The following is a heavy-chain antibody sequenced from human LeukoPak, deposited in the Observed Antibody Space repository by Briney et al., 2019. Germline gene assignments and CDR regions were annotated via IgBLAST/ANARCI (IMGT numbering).Heavy chain of an antibody. CDR3: ARDAYYGSGSYPY. CDR2: INPNSGGT. Sequence: ASVKVSCKASGYTFTGYYMHWVRQAPGQGLEWMGWINPNSGGTNYAQTFQGRVTMTRDTSIRTAYMELSRLRSDDTAVYYCARDAYYGSGSYPYWGQGTLVTVSS. CDR1: GYTFTGYY. J-gene: IGHJ4*02. V-gene: IGHV1-2*02. D-gene: IGHD3-10*01.